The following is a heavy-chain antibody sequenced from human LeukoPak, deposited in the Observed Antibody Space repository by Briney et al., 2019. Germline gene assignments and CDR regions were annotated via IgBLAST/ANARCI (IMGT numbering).Heavy chain of an antibody. CDR1: GYSFTSYW. J-gene: IGHJ6*03. CDR2: IYPGDSDT. Sequence: GESLKISCKGSGYSFTSYWIGWVRQMPGKGLEWMGIIYPGDSDTRYSPSFQGQVTISADKSISTAYLQWSSLKASDTAMYYCARHEAYFDWLFPNYYYMDVWGKGTTVTVSS. CDR3: ARHEAYFDWLFPNYYYMDV. V-gene: IGHV5-51*01. D-gene: IGHD3-9*01.